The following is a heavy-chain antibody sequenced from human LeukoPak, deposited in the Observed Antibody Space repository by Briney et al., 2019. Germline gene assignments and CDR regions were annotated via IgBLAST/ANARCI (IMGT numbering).Heavy chain of an antibody. V-gene: IGHV1-18*01. D-gene: IGHD5-12*01. CDR3: ARSSSGYDYVGYFDY. CDR1: GYTFTSYG. CDR2: ISAYNGNT. Sequence: GASVKVSCKASGYTFTSYGISWVRQAPGQGLEWMGWISAYNGNTNYAQKLQGRVTMTTDTSTSTAYMELRSLRSDDTAVYYCARSSSGYDYVGYFDYWGQGTLVTVSS. J-gene: IGHJ4*02.